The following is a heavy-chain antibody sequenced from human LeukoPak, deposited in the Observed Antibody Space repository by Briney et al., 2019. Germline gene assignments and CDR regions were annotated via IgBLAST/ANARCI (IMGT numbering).Heavy chain of an antibody. D-gene: IGHD6-13*01. V-gene: IGHV4-34*01. CDR3: ARVLSSSWSTKHYWFDP. J-gene: IGHJ5*02. CDR1: GGSFSGYY. CDR2: INHSGST. Sequence: SETLSLTCAVYGGSFSGYYWSWIRQPPGKGLEWIGEINHSGSTNYNPSLKGRVTISVDTSKNQFSLKLSSVTAADTAVYYCARVLSSSWSTKHYWFDPWGQGTLVTVSS.